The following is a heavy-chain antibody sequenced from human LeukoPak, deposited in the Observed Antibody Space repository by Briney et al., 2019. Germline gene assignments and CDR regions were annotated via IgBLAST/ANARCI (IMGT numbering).Heavy chain of an antibody. CDR3: AKDSAAVPLGAFDY. V-gene: IGHV3-48*04. CDR2: ISSSINPI. J-gene: IGHJ4*02. Sequence: GGSLRLSCAASGFTFNNYAMNWVRQAPGKGLEWVSYISSSINPIHYADSVKGRFTISRDNAKNSLYLQMNSLRAEDMALYYCAKDSAAVPLGAFDYWGQGTLVTVSS. D-gene: IGHD6-25*01. CDR1: GFTFNNYA.